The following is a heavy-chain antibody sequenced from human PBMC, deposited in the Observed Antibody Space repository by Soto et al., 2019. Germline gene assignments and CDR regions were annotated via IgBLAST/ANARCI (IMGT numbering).Heavy chain of an antibody. CDR1: GGTFSSYA. CDR2: IIPIFGTA. D-gene: IGHD2-21*02. CDR3: AIQDLVYCGGDCYSRQFDY. V-gene: IGHV1-69*06. J-gene: IGHJ4*02. Sequence: ASVKVSCKASGGTFSSYAISWVRQAPGQGLEWMGGIIPIFGTANYAQKFQGRVTITADKSTSTAYMELSSLRSEDTAVYYCAIQDLVYCGGDCYSRQFDYWGQGTLVTVSS.